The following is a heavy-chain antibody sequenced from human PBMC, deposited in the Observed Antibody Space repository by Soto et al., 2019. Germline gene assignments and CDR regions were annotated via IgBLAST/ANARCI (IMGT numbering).Heavy chain of an antibody. Sequence: SVKVSCKASGYTFTSYGISWVRQAPGQGLEWMGGIIPIYGTANYAQKFQGRVTITADESTSTAYMELSSLRSEDTAVYYCACQEHYYYGMDVWGQGTTVTVSS. CDR3: ACQEHYYYGMDV. CDR2: IIPIYGTA. J-gene: IGHJ6*02. CDR1: GYTFTSYG. V-gene: IGHV1-69*13.